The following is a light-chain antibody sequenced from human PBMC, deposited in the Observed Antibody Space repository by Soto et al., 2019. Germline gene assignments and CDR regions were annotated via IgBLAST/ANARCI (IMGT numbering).Light chain of an antibody. J-gene: IGKJ1*01. Sequence: DIQMTQSPSTLSASVGDRVTITCRASQSISSWLAWYQQRPGKAPKLLIYTASSLESGVPSRFSGSGSGTEFTLTISSLQPDDFATYYCQQYDLYPWTFGQRTKVEI. CDR2: TAS. CDR1: QSISSW. V-gene: IGKV1-5*03. CDR3: QQYDLYPWT.